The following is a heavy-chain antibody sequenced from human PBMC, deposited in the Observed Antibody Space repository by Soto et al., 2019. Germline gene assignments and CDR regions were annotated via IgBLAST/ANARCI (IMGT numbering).Heavy chain of an antibody. CDR3: AKDSPYSASYKEDGFDI. Sequence: GSLRLSCEVSGFTFSSYAMSWVRQAPGRGLEWVSSISGSGGSTYRADSVNGRFTISRDNSKNTVFLQMNSLRAEDTAVYYCAKDSPYSASYKEDGFDIWGQGSLVTVSS. CDR1: GFTFSSYA. D-gene: IGHD1-26*01. CDR2: ISGSGGST. J-gene: IGHJ3*02. V-gene: IGHV3-23*01.